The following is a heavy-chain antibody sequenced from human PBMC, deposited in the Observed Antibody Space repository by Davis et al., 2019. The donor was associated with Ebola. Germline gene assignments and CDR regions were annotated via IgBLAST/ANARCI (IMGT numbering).Heavy chain of an antibody. Sequence: ASVKVSCKASGGTFSSDAISWVRQAPGQGLEWMGWINPHNGNTNYAQNVQGRVTMTTDTSTSTAYMEVGSLRSDDTAVYYCARAQFPTTSDHWGQGTLVTVSS. CDR2: INPHNGNT. D-gene: IGHD1-1*01. CDR3: ARAQFPTTSDH. V-gene: IGHV1-18*01. J-gene: IGHJ4*02. CDR1: GGTFSSDA.